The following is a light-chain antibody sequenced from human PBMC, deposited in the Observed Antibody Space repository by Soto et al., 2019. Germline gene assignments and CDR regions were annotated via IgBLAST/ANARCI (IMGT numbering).Light chain of an antibody. CDR2: SEI. V-gene: IGLV1-44*01. CDR1: SSNIGTNA. J-gene: IGLJ1*01. Sequence: QSVLTQPPSASGTPGQRVTISCSGSSSNIGTNAVSWYQQLPGTAPKLLIYSEIQRPSGVPDRFSGSKSGTSASLAISGLQSEDEADYYCAAWDDSLNGYVFRTGTKLTVL. CDR3: AAWDDSLNGYV.